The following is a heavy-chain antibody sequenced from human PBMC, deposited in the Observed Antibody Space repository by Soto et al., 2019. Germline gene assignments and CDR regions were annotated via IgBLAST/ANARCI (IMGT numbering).Heavy chain of an antibody. D-gene: IGHD6-19*01. CDR1: GINFNNYA. CDR2: ISSSGSTT. J-gene: IGHJ4*02. CDR3: ATFMTVTGPGYGRASGY. Sequence: PGVSRRLSGATSGINFNNYALSWVRQAPGARLEWVPFISSSGSTTYYADSVKGGFTISRDNSRNTVILQINNPTAEDTVIYYYATFMTVTGPGYGRASGYWGQGTRVTASS. V-gene: IGHV3-23*01.